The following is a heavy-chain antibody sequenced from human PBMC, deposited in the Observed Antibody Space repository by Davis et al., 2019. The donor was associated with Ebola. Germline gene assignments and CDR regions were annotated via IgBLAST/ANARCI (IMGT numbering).Heavy chain of an antibody. Sequence: PGGSLRLSCAASGFTFSSYSMNWVRQAPGKGLEWVSYISSSSSTIYYADSVKGRFTISRDNAKNSLYLQMNSLRDEDTAVYYCARDSSGSYYNNWFDPWGQGTLVTVSS. CDR1: GFTFSSYS. V-gene: IGHV3-48*02. CDR3: ARDSSGSYYNNWFDP. J-gene: IGHJ5*02. CDR2: ISSSSSTI. D-gene: IGHD3-10*01.